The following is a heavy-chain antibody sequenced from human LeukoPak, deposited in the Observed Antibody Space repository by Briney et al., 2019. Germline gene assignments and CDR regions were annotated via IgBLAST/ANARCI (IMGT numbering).Heavy chain of an antibody. Sequence: GGSLRLSCAASGFTFSNYGIHWVRQAPGKGLEWVAFIRYDGSDEYYAESVKGRFTISRDNSKNTLYLQMNSLRAEDTAVYYCAREGGLRFLEWFGNASYYFDYWGQGTLVTVSS. V-gene: IGHV3-30*02. D-gene: IGHD3-3*01. CDR3: AREGGLRFLEWFGNASYYFDY. J-gene: IGHJ4*02. CDR1: GFTFSNYG. CDR2: IRYDGSDE.